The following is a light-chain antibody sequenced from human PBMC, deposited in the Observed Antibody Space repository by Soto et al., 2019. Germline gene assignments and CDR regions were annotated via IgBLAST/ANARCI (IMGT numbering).Light chain of an antibody. V-gene: IGKV3-20*01. Sequence: EIVLTQSPGTLSLSPGERATLSCRARQRVSSSYLTWYQRKPGQAPRLLIYGASSRATGIPDRFSGSGSGTDFTLTISRLEPEDFAVYYCQQYGSSPPYTFGQGTKLEIK. CDR3: QQYGSSPPYT. J-gene: IGKJ2*01. CDR1: QRVSSSY. CDR2: GAS.